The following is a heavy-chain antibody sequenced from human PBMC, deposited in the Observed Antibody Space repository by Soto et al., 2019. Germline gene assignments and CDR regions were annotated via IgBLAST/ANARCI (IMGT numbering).Heavy chain of an antibody. CDR1: GGTFSSYT. CDR2: IIPILGIA. J-gene: IGHJ2*01. D-gene: IGHD4-17*01. CDR3: GSQTPPIYGDKRYFDL. V-gene: IGHV1-69*02. Sequence: QVQLVQSGAEVKKPGSSVKVSCKASGGTFSSYTISWVRQAPGQGLEWMGRIIPILGIANYAQKFQGRVTITADKSTSTAYMELSSLRSEDTAVYYCGSQTPPIYGDKRYFDLWGRGTLVTVSS.